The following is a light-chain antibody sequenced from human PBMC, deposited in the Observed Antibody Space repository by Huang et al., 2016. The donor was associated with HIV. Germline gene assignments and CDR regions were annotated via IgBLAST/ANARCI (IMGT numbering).Light chain of an antibody. CDR2: GAS. V-gene: IGKV1-39*01. CDR3: QQTYSALPLT. Sequence: DIQMTQSPSSLSASIGDRVTITCRASQSISDYLNWYQQKPGNAPKVLIYGASNLQSGGPSRFNGSGSGTDFTLTITSLQSEDFATYFCQQTYSALPLTFGGGTKVEI. J-gene: IGKJ4*01. CDR1: QSISDY.